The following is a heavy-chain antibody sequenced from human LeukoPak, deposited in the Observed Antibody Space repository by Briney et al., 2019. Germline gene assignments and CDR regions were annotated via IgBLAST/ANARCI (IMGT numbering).Heavy chain of an antibody. V-gene: IGHV4-59*01. CDR1: GGSMSNYY. J-gene: IGHJ3*02. CDR3: ARDYTMTHAFDI. CDR2: IYDTGST. D-gene: IGHD3-22*01. Sequence: SETLSLTCSISGGSMSNYYGSWIRQPPGKALEWIGYIYDTGSTNYNPSLKSRVTISIDTSKNQFSLKLSSVTAADTALYYCARDYTMTHAFDIWGQGTLVTVSS.